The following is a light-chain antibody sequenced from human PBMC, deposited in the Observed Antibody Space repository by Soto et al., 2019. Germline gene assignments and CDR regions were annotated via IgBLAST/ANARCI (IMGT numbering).Light chain of an antibody. CDR1: QVITND. Sequence: MEKSVAPSALSATVGDRLSITCRASQVITNDLGWYQQKPGKAPKRLIYAASTLQSGAPSTFSGSGSGTDCTLTVSSLQPEDFATYYCQQTYSSPLTFAGGTKV. CDR3: QQTYSSPLT. J-gene: IGKJ4*01. CDR2: AAS. V-gene: IGKV1-39*01.